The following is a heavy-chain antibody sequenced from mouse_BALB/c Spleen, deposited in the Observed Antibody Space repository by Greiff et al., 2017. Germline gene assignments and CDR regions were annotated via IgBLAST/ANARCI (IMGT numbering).Heavy chain of an antibody. CDR1: GFTFSSYY. CDR2: INSNGGST. CDR3: ARHGRGDYYAMDY. V-gene: IGHV5-6-2*01. Sequence: DVQLVESGGGLVKLGGSLKLSCAASGFTFSSYYMSWVRQTPEKRLELVAAINSNGGSTYYPDTVKGRFTISRDNAKNTLYLQMSSLKSEDTALYYCARHGRGDYYAMDYWGQGTSVTVSS. J-gene: IGHJ4*01.